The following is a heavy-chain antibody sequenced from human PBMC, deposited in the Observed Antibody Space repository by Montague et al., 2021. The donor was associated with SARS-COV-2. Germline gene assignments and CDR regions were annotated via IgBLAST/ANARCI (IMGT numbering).Heavy chain of an antibody. J-gene: IGHJ4*02. CDR3: ARHRRYDVVTYYPDF. V-gene: IGHV4-39*01. Sequence: SETLSLTCSVSGGSFDSDNFFWGWIRQPPGKRLEWIGVISNGGRTFYNPSLKSRVTISVNTSRNQLSLNVKSVTAADTAVYYCARHRRYDVVTYYPDFWGQGITVTVSS. CDR2: ISNGGRT. D-gene: IGHD3-9*01. CDR1: GGSFDSDNFF.